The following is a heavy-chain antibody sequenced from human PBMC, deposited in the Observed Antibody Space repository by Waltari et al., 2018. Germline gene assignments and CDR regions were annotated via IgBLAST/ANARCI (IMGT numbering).Heavy chain of an antibody. CDR1: GGSISSGGYS. V-gene: IGHV4-31*03. CDR3: ALLMEGQNWFDP. D-gene: IGHD3-3*01. CDR2: IYYSGST. Sequence: QVQLQESGPGLVKPSQPLSLTCTVSGGSISSGGYSWSWIRQHPGKGLEWIGYIYYSGSTYYNPSLKSRVTISVDTSKNQFALKLSSVTAADTAVYYCALLMEGQNWFDPWGQGTLVTVSS. J-gene: IGHJ5*02.